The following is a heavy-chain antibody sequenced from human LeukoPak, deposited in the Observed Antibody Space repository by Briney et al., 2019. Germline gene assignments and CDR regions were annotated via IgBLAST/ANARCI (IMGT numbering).Heavy chain of an antibody. J-gene: IGHJ4*02. V-gene: IGHV3-7*04. Sequence: HPGGSLRLSCAASGFTFSSYWMTWVRQAPGKGLEWVANIKQDGSDKHYLDSVKGRFTISRDNAKNSLFLQMVSLRDEDTAVYYCARERVCRSNSCYSTFDSWGQGTLVTVSS. CDR1: GFTFSSYW. CDR2: IKQDGSDK. D-gene: IGHD2-2*02. CDR3: ARERVCRSNSCYSTFDS.